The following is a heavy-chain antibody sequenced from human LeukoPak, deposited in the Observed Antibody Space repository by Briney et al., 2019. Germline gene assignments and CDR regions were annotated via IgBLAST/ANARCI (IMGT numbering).Heavy chain of an antibody. Sequence: GGPLRLSCAASGFTFSSYAMSWVRQAPGKGLEWVSAISGSGGSTYYADSVKGRFTISRDNSKNTLYLQMNSLRAEDTAVYYCAKDQRWEQLVRAGGPVKNDAFDIWGQGTMVTVSS. J-gene: IGHJ3*02. CDR2: ISGSGGST. CDR1: GFTFSSYA. CDR3: AKDQRWEQLVRAGGPVKNDAFDI. V-gene: IGHV3-23*01. D-gene: IGHD6-6*01.